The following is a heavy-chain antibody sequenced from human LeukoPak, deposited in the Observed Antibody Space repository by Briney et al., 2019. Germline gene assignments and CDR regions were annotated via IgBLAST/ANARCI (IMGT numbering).Heavy chain of an antibody. V-gene: IGHV4-34*01. Sequence: SETLSLTCAVYGGSFSGYYWSWIRQPPGKGLEWIGEIDHSGATNYNPSLRSRVTISLDTSKHQFSLTLSSITAADTAVYYCAKAPYLSSGSWGQGTMVTVSS. CDR3: AKAPYLSSGS. D-gene: IGHD3-22*01. J-gene: IGHJ3*01. CDR1: GGSFSGYY. CDR2: IDHSGAT.